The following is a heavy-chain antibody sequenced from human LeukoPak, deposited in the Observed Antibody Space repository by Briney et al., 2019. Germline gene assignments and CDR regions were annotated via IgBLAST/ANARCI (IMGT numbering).Heavy chain of an antibody. V-gene: IGHV4-59*01. J-gene: IGHJ3*02. Sequence: PSETLSLTCTVSGGSISSYYWGWIRQPPGKGLEWIGYIYYSGSTNYNPSLKSRVTISVDTSKNQFSLKLSSVTAADTAVYYCAREGLRFLEWASDAFDIWGQGTMVTVSS. CDR3: AREGLRFLEWASDAFDI. CDR1: GGSISSYY. D-gene: IGHD3-3*01. CDR2: IYYSGST.